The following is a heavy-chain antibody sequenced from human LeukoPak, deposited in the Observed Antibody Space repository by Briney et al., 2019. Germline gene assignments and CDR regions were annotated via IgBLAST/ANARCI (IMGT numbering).Heavy chain of an antibody. CDR2: IIPILGIA. Sequence: SVKVSCKASGGTFSSYAISWVRQAPGQGLEWMGRIIPILGIANYAQKFQGRVTITADKSTSAAYMELSSLRSEDTAVYYCARGGCSGGSCYSRLGYYYGMDVWGQGTTVTVSS. CDR3: ARGGCSGGSCYSRLGYYYGMDV. V-gene: IGHV1-69*04. J-gene: IGHJ6*02. D-gene: IGHD2-15*01. CDR1: GGTFSSYA.